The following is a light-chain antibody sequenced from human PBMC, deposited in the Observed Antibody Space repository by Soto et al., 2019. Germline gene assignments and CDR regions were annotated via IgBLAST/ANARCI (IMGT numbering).Light chain of an antibody. Sequence: QSALTQPRSVSGSPGQSVTISCTGTSSDVGGYDYVSWYQQHPGKAPKLMIYDVNKRPSGVPDRFSGSKSGNTASLTISGLQTEDEADYYCCSYAGTHTVVFGGGTKLTVL. J-gene: IGLJ2*01. CDR1: SSDVGGYDY. CDR3: CSYAGTHTVV. V-gene: IGLV2-11*01. CDR2: DVN.